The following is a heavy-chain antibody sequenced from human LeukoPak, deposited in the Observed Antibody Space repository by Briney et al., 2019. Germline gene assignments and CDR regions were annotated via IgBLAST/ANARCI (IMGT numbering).Heavy chain of an antibody. V-gene: IGHV1-24*01. CDR3: ATDLRDDSSGYYSPDFDY. D-gene: IGHD3-22*01. CDR2: FDPEDGET. J-gene: IGHJ4*02. Sequence: APVKVSCKVSGYTLTELSMHWVRQAPGKGLEWMGGFDPEDGETIYAQKFQGRVTMTEDTSTDTAYMELSSLRSEDTAVYYCATDLRDDSSGYYSPDFDYWGQGTLVTVSS. CDR1: GYTLTELS.